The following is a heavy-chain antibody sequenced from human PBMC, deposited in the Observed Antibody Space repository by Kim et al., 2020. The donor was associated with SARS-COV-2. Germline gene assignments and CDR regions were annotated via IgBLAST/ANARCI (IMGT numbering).Heavy chain of an antibody. CDR3: AKDRDGVYDYVWGSYRYDWVYYSGMDV. CDR2: ISGSGGST. D-gene: IGHD3-16*02. V-gene: IGHV3-23*01. CDR1: GFTFSSYA. J-gene: IGHJ6*02. Sequence: GGSLRLSCAASGFTFSSYAMSWVRQAPGKGLEWVSAISGSGGSTYYADSVKGRFTISRDNSKNTLYLQMNSLRAEDTAVYYCAKDRDGVYDYVWGSYRYDWVYYSGMDVWGQGTTVTVSS.